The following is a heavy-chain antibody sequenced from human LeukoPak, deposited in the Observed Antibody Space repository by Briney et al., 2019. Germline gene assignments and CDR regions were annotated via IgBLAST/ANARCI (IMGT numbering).Heavy chain of an antibody. CDR1: GYTFSNYG. CDR3: ARHSGSGWQALGY. Sequence: ASVKVSRKASGYTFSNYGISWVRQAPGLGLEWMGWTSYNGNTNYAQKFQDRVTMTTDTSTTTAYMELRSLESDDTAVYYCARHSGSGWQALGYWGQGTLVTVSS. D-gene: IGHD6-19*01. V-gene: IGHV1-18*04. CDR2: TSYNGNT. J-gene: IGHJ4*02.